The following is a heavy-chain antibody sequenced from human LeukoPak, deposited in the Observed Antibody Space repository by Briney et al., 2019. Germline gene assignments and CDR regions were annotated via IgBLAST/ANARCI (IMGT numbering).Heavy chain of an antibody. V-gene: IGHV3-64*01. CDR1: GFTFSSYA. Sequence: GGSLRLSCAASGFTFSSYAMHWVRQAPGKGLEYVSAISSNGGSTYYANSVKGRFTISRDNFKNTLYLQMGSLRAEDMAVYYCAGGLSGWPKGYFDYWGQGTLVTVSS. CDR3: AGGLSGWPKGYFDY. CDR2: ISSNGGST. J-gene: IGHJ4*02. D-gene: IGHD6-19*01.